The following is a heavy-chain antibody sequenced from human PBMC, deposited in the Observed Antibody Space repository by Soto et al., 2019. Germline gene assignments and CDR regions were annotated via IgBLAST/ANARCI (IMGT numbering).Heavy chain of an antibody. V-gene: IGHV3-7*01. CDR2: IKHDGSEN. CDR1: GFTFSNYW. Sequence: GGSLRLSCAVSGFTFSNYWMNWVRQAPGKGLEWVANIKHDGSENYYAGSVKGRFTISRDNARNSVFLQLNSLTADDTTVYFCASGFRYGYLFDFWGQGTLVTVSS. CDR3: ASGFRYGYLFDF. D-gene: IGHD5-18*01. J-gene: IGHJ1*01.